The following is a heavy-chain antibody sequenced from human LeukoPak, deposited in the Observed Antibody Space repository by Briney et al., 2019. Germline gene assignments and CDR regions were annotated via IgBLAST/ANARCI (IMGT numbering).Heavy chain of an antibody. CDR1: GFTFSSYS. J-gene: IGHJ4*02. CDR2: ISSSSSYI. CDR3: ARGKRVAASAGGY. Sequence: GGSLRLSCAASGFTFSSYSMNWVGQAPGKWLEWVSSISSSSSYIYYADSVKGRFTISRDNAKNSLYLQMNSLRAEDTAVYYCARGKRVAASAGGYWGQGTLVTVSS. D-gene: IGHD6-13*01. V-gene: IGHV3-21*01.